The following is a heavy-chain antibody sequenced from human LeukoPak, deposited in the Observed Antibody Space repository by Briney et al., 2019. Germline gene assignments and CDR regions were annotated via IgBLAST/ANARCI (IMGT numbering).Heavy chain of an antibody. CDR1: GYNFRAYD. D-gene: IGHD4-17*01. V-gene: IGHV1-18*01. CDR2: ISVYKGDT. J-gene: IGHJ4*02. CDR3: ARGPTTVTDFDY. Sequence: ASVKVSCKASGYNFRAYDITWVRQAPGQGLEWMGWISVYKGDTKYAQNIQGRVTMTTDTSTSTAYMELRSLRSDDTAVYYCARGPTTVTDFDYWGQGTLVTVSS.